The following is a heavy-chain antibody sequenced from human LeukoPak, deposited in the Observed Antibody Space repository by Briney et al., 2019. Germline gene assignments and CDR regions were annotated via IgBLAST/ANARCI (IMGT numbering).Heavy chain of an antibody. J-gene: IGHJ4*02. CDR3: ARSKSYSSGWTDFDC. Sequence: PGGSLRLSCAAFGFTFSSHDMHWVRQPTGKGLEWVSVIGTAGNTYYTDSVKGRFTISRENAKNSLYLQMDNLRAEDTAVYYCARSKSYSSGWTDFDCWGQGTLVTVSS. CDR2: IGTAGNT. V-gene: IGHV3-13*01. CDR1: GFTFSSHD. D-gene: IGHD6-19*01.